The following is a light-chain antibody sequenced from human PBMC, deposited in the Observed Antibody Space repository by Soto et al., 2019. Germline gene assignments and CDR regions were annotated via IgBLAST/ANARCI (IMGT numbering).Light chain of an antibody. Sequence: QSALTQPRSASGSPGQSVTISCTGTSSDVGSYNYVSWYQQHPDKAPKLIIYGVNERPSGVPDRFSGSKSGNTASLTVSGLQAEDEADYYCTSYAGSNNPAVFGGGTKLTVL. J-gene: IGLJ3*02. CDR2: GVN. CDR3: TSYAGSNNPAV. CDR1: SSDVGSYNY. V-gene: IGLV2-8*01.